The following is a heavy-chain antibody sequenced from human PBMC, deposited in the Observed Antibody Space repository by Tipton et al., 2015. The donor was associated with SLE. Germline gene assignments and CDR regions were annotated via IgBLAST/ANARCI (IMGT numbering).Heavy chain of an antibody. CDR3: VFTSTTVTTPSY. D-gene: IGHD4-11*01. Sequence: QLVQSGAEVKKPGASVKVSCKVSGDSFIRYGISWVRQAPGQGLEWMGRFIPILGISNYAQRFQGRVTITTDESTSTVYMDLSSLTSEDTAVYYCVFTSTTVTTPSYWGQGTLVTVSS. CDR2: FIPILGIS. J-gene: IGHJ4*02. CDR1: GDSFIRYG. V-gene: IGHV1-69*09.